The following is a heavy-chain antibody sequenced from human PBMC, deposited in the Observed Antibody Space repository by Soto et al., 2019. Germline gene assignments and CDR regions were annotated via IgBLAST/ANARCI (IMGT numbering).Heavy chain of an antibody. CDR3: ARGPARWYFDL. Sequence: EVQMVESGGGLVQPGGSLRLSCAASGFTFSTYWLHWVRQAPGQGLVWVSRINSDGGITNYADSVKGRFTISRDNAKNTLYLQMNSLRAEDTAVYYCARGPARWYFDLWGRGTLVTVSS. CDR1: GFTFSTYW. J-gene: IGHJ2*01. V-gene: IGHV3-74*01. CDR2: INSDGGIT.